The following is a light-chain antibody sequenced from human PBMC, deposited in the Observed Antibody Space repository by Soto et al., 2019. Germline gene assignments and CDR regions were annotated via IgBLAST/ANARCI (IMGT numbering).Light chain of an antibody. V-gene: IGLV2-23*02. CDR1: RSDVGSYDL. J-gene: IGLJ2*01. CDR2: EVS. CDR3: CSYATPSL. Sequence: QSVLTQPASVSGSPGQSITISCTGTRSDVGSYDLVSWYQQHPDKAPKRLLFEVSKRPSGVSIRFSGSKSGNTASLTISGRQPEDEADYYCCSYATPSLFGGGTKVTVL.